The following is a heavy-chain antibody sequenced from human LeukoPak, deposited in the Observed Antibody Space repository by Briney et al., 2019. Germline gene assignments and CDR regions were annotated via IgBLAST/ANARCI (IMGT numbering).Heavy chain of an antibody. Sequence: SETLSLTCAVYGGSFIGYYWSWLRQPPGKGLEWIGEINHSGSTKYNPSLKSRVTISVDTSKNQFSLKVSSVTAADTAVYYCARHLDYGDYYYMDVWGKGTTVTISS. D-gene: IGHD4-17*01. V-gene: IGHV4-34*01. CDR2: INHSGST. CDR1: GGSFIGYY. CDR3: ARHLDYGDYYYMDV. J-gene: IGHJ6*03.